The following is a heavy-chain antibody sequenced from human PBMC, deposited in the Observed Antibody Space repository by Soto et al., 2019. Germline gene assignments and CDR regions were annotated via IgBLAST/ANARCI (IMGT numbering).Heavy chain of an antibody. J-gene: IGHJ5*02. V-gene: IGHV1-3*01. D-gene: IGHD3-22*01. CDR3: ARVEGYYDSSGYYYSWFDP. CDR1: GYTFTSYA. CDR2: INAGNGNT. Sequence: GASVKVSCKASGYTFTSYAMHWVRQAPGQRLEWMGWINAGNGNTKYSQKFQDRVTITRDTSASTAYMELSSLRSEDTAVYYCARVEGYYDSSGYYYSWFDPWGQGTLVTVSS.